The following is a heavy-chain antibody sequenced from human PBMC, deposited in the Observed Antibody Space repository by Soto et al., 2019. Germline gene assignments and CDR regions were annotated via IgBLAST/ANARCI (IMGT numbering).Heavy chain of an antibody. J-gene: IGHJ4*02. CDR2: ISGSDGKT. Sequence: GSLRLSCAASGFSFGSYALSWVRQAPGKGLEWVSTISGSDGKTFYADSVKGRFSISRDTSQSTLYLQMNSLRADDMAMYYCARWSYLDYWGQGTRVTVSS. CDR3: ARWSYLDY. V-gene: IGHV3-23*01. CDR1: GFSFGSYA. D-gene: IGHD3-3*01.